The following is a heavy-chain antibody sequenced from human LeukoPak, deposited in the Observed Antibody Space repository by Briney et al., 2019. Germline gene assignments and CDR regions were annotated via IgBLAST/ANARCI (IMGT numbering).Heavy chain of an antibody. Sequence: ASVKVSCKASGYTFTSYGISWVRQAPGQGLEWMGWISAYNGNTNYAQKPQGRVTMTTDTSTSTAYMELRSLRSDDTAVYYCARDRGCSSTSCYTGYYYYGMDVWGQGTTVTVSS. CDR2: ISAYNGNT. J-gene: IGHJ6*02. D-gene: IGHD2-2*02. CDR1: GYTFTSYG. V-gene: IGHV1-18*01. CDR3: ARDRGCSSTSCYTGYYYYGMDV.